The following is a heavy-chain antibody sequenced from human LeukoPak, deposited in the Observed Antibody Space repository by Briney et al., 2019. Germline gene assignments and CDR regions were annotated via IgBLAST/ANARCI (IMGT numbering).Heavy chain of an antibody. Sequence: GGSLRLSCAASGFTFSSYSMNWVRQAPGKGLEWVSSISSSSSYIYYADSVKGRFTISRDNAKNSLYLQMNSLRAEDTAVYYCARDTCSGGSCYPAEYFQHWGQGTLVTVSS. CDR1: GFTFSSYS. J-gene: IGHJ1*01. D-gene: IGHD2-15*01. CDR2: ISSSSSYI. CDR3: ARDTCSGGSCYPAEYFQH. V-gene: IGHV3-21*01.